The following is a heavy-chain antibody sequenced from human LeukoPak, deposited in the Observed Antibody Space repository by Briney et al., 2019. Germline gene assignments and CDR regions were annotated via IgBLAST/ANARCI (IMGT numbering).Heavy chain of an antibody. Sequence: SVKVSCTASGGTFSSYAIGWVRQAPGQGLEWMGGIIPIFGTANYAQKFQGRVTITADESTSTAYMELSSLRSEDTAVYYCARGRIRFLEWYSSTWFDPWGQGTPVTVSS. J-gene: IGHJ5*02. D-gene: IGHD3-3*01. V-gene: IGHV1-69*13. CDR3: ARGRIRFLEWYSSTWFDP. CDR1: GGTFSSYA. CDR2: IIPIFGTA.